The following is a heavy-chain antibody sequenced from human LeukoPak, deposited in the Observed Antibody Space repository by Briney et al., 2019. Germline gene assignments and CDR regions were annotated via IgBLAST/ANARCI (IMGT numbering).Heavy chain of an antibody. CDR3: ASQSVGSAGGGDY. V-gene: IGHV3-23*01. CDR1: GFTFSSYA. J-gene: IGHJ4*02. Sequence: GGSLRLSCAASGFTFSSYAMTWVRQPPGKGLEWISAISGGAFTTDYADSVKGRFTISRDNSRNTLYLQMNSLRAEDTAVYYCASQSVGSAGGGDYWGQGTLVTVSS. CDR2: ISGGAFTT. D-gene: IGHD1-26*01.